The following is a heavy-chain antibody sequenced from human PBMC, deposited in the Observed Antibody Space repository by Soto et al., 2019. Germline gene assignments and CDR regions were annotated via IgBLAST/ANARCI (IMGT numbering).Heavy chain of an antibody. CDR3: ARLSSIGGGVQYYYYYMDV. V-gene: IGHV4-39*01. D-gene: IGHD6-6*01. J-gene: IGHJ6*03. CDR1: GGSISSITYY. CDR2: IYYSGST. Sequence: QLQLQESGPGPVKPSETLSLTCTVSGGSISSITYYWGWVRQPPGKGLEWIGTIYYSGSTYYTPSLKSRVTISVDTSNNQFSLKLSSVTASDTAVYYCARLSSIGGGVQYYYYYMDVWGKGTTVTVSS.